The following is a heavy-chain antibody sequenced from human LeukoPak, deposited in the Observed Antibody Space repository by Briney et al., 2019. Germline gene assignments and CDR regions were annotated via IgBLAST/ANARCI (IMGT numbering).Heavy chain of an antibody. CDR2: INMDGSVT. CDR3: ARDRGALDF. J-gene: IGHJ4*02. CDR1: GFTFTNYW. V-gene: IGHV3-74*01. D-gene: IGHD1-26*01. Sequence: GGSLRLSCAASGFTFTNYWMHWVRQAPGEGLVWVSRINMDGSVTRYADSVKGRFTISRDNAKNTVLLQMNSLRAEDTAIYYCARDRGALDFWGQGTLVTVSS.